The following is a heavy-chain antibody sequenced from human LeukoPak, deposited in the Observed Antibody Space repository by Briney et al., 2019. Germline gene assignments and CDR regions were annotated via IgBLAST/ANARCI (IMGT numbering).Heavy chain of an antibody. D-gene: IGHD1-26*01. Sequence: KASETLSLTCTVSGASISSNYWSWIRQPAGKGLEWIGRMYTSGNTHYSPSLKSRVTMSVDTSKNQFSLNLTSVTAADTAVYYCARGANSGSYFEDWGQGTLVTVSS. CDR3: ARGANSGSYFED. CDR2: MYTSGNT. CDR1: GASISSNY. V-gene: IGHV4-4*07. J-gene: IGHJ4*02.